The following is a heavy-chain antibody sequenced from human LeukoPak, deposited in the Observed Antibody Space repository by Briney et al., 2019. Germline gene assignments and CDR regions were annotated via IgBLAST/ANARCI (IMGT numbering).Heavy chain of an antibody. J-gene: IGHJ4*02. V-gene: IGHV4-39*07. Sequence: SETLSLTCTVSGGSISDSIYYWGWIRQPPGKGLEWIGSIYYSGTTYYSPSFESRVTISVDTSNNQVSLNLNSVTAADTAIYFCARGGFYGHPFDFGGQGTLVTVSS. CDR3: ARGGFYGHPFDF. CDR1: GGSISDSIYY. CDR2: IYYSGTT. D-gene: IGHD3-10*01.